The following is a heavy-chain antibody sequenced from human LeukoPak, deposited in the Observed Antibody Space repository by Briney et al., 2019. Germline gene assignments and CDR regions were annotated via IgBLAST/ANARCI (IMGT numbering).Heavy chain of an antibody. Sequence: SVRVSCKASGGTFSSYAISWVRQAPGQGLEWMAGIISIFGTASYAQKFQGRVTITADESTSTAYMELSSLRSEDTAVYYCAREWRFQGSGSYYTPYYYMDVWGKGTTVTVSS. D-gene: IGHD3-10*01. CDR3: AREWRFQGSGSYYTPYYYMDV. J-gene: IGHJ6*03. V-gene: IGHV1-69*13. CDR2: IISIFGTA. CDR1: GGTFSSYA.